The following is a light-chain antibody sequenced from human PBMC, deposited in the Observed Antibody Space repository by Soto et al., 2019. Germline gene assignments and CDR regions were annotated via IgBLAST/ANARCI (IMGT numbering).Light chain of an antibody. Sequence: DIQLTQSPSSLSASVGDRVSLTCRADQSVGSVLNWYQQKPGEAPRLLIYATSNLQTGVPSRFSGSGSGTEFTLTISSLQPEDFATYFCQQSYSAQYTFGQGTKLEIK. CDR1: QSVGSV. J-gene: IGKJ2*01. V-gene: IGKV1-39*01. CDR2: ATS. CDR3: QQSYSAQYT.